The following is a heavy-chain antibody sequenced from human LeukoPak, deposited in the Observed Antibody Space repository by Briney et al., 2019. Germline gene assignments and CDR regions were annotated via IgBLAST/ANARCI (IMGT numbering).Heavy chain of an antibody. CDR3: ARDGMQLRLGETYRIDFDY. CDR1: GFTFSSYS. D-gene: IGHD3-16*01. Sequence: GGSLRLSCAASGFTFSSYSMNRVRQAPGKGLEWVSSISSSSSYIYYADSVKGRFTISRDNAKNSLYLQMNSLRAEDTAVYYCARDGMQLRLGETYRIDFDYWGQGTLVTVSS. CDR2: ISSSSSYI. J-gene: IGHJ4*02. V-gene: IGHV3-21*01.